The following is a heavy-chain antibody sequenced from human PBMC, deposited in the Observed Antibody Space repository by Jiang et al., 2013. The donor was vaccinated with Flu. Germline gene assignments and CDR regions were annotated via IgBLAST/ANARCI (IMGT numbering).Heavy chain of an antibody. CDR3: ARSYFYDGSGYQDY. CDR1: GYSFTSYW. D-gene: IGHD3-22*01. J-gene: IGHJ4*02. CDR2: IDPTDSYT. Sequence: VQLVESGAEVKKPGESLRISCKGSGYSFTSYWISWVRQMPGQGLGWMGRIDPTDSYTSYSPSFQGHVTISVDKSINTAYLQWSSLRASDTAMYYCARSYFYDGSGYQDYWGQGTLVTVSS. V-gene: IGHV5-10-1*03.